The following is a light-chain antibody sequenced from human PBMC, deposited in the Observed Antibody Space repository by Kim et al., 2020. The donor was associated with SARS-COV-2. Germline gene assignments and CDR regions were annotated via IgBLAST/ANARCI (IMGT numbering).Light chain of an antibody. Sequence: QSVLTQPPSASGTPGQRVTISCSGSYSNIGSNIVNWYQQLSGTAPKLLIYANNERPSGVPDRFSGSKSGTSASLAISGLQSEDEADYYCATWDDSLNGYVFGTGTKVTVL. CDR2: ANN. V-gene: IGLV1-44*01. CDR1: YSNIGSNI. CDR3: ATWDDSLNGYV. J-gene: IGLJ1*01.